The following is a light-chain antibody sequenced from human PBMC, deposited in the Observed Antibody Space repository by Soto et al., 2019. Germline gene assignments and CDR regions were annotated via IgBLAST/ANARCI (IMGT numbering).Light chain of an antibody. Sequence: QSALTQPASVSGSPGQSITISCTGTSSDVGSYNLVSWYQQHPGKAPKRMIYEGSKRPSGVSNRFSGSKSGNTASLTISGLQAEDEADYYCCSYAGSSTGVVFGGGTQLTVL. J-gene: IGLJ2*01. V-gene: IGLV2-23*01. CDR1: SSDVGSYNL. CDR3: CSYAGSSTGVV. CDR2: EGS.